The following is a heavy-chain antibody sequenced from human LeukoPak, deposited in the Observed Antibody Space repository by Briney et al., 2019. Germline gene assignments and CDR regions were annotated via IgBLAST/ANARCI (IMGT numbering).Heavy chain of an antibody. J-gene: IGHJ4*02. CDR1: GGSISSGGYY. Sequence: LSLTCTVSGGSISSGGYYWSWVRQAPGKGLEWVSSISSSSSYIYYADSVKGRFTISRDNAKNSLYLQMNSLRAEDTAVYYCARGVVRYFDYWGQGALVTVSS. CDR2: ISSSSSYI. CDR3: ARGVVRYFDY. D-gene: IGHD3-9*01. V-gene: IGHV3-21*01.